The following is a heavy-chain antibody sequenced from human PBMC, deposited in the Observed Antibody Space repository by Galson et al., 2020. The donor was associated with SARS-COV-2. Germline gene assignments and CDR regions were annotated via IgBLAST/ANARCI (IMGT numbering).Heavy chain of an antibody. CDR2: VSSTSNSV. D-gene: IGHD6-13*01. CDR3: ATYKHSWLDY. Sequence: GESLKISCAASGLFFSTNAMNWVRQVPGQGLEWVSYVSSTSNSVYYADSVKGRFTISRDNATNSLFLQMNSLRVEDTAVYFCATYKHSWLDYWGPGTPGAVSS. V-gene: IGHV3-48*01. CDR1: GLFFSTNA. J-gene: IGHJ4*02.